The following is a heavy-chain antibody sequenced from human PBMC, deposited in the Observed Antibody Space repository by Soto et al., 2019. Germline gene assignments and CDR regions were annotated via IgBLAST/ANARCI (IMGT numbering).Heavy chain of an antibody. CDR3: ARDGEVVPAAPLDYYGMDV. CDR2: IIPIFGTA. D-gene: IGHD2-2*01. Sequence: QVQLVQSGAEVKKPGSSVKVSCKASGGTFSSYAISWVRQAPGQGLEWLGGIIPIFGTANYAQKFQGRVTITADKSTSTAYMEASSLRSEDTAVYYCARDGEVVPAAPLDYYGMDVWGQGTTVTVSS. J-gene: IGHJ6*02. CDR1: GGTFSSYA. V-gene: IGHV1-69*06.